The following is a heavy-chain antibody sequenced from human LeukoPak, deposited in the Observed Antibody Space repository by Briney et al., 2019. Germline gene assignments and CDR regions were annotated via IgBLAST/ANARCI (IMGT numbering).Heavy chain of an antibody. D-gene: IGHD3-9*01. V-gene: IGHV4-4*07. CDR1: GGSISSYY. Sequence: SETPSLTCTVSGGSISSYYWSWIRQPAGKGLEWIGRIYTSGSTNYNPSLKSRVTMSVDTSKNQFSLKLSSVTAADTAVYYCARDLPYYDILTGYFGGYNWFDPWGQGTLVTVSS. CDR2: IYTSGST. J-gene: IGHJ5*02. CDR3: ARDLPYYDILTGYFGGYNWFDP.